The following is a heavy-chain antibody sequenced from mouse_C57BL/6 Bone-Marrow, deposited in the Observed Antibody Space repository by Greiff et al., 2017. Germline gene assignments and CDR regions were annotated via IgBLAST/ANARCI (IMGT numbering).Heavy chain of an antibody. J-gene: IGHJ1*03. CDR2: IYPRSGNT. V-gene: IGHV1-81*01. D-gene: IGHD2-2*01. CDR3: ARYPIYYGYDRGYWYFDV. CDR1: GYTFTSYG. Sequence: QVQLQQSGAELARPGASVKLSCKASGYTFTSYGLSWVKQRTGQGLEWIGEIYPRSGNTYYNEKFKGKATLTADKSSSTAYMELRSLTSEDSAVYFCARYPIYYGYDRGYWYFDVWGTGTTVTVSS.